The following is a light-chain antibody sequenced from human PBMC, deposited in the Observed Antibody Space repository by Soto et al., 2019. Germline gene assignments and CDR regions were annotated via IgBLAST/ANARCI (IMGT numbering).Light chain of an antibody. CDR1: SGDVGGYNS. J-gene: IGLJ2*01. CDR3: SSYTTNRTPV. V-gene: IGLV2-14*01. Sequence: QSVLTQPASVSGSPGQSITISCTGTSGDVGGYNSVSWYKHHPGKVPELIIFSDRFSGSKSGNTVSLTISGLQAEDEADYYCSSYTTNRTPVFGGGTKVTVL.